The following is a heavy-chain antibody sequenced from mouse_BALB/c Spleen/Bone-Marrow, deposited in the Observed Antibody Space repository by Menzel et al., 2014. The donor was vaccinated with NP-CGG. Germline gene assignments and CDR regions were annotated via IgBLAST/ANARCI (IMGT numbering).Heavy chain of an antibody. CDR3: ARHGYYGSRAMGH. Sequence: DVQLAESGGGLVQPGGPLTLSCAASGFTFSSHTMSWVRQTPETRLEWVAYVSNGGGSTYYPDTVKGRFTISRDNAKNTLNLQMRSLKSEDTAMYYCARHGYYGSRAMGHWARSTSLTDTS. V-gene: IGHV5-12-2*01. D-gene: IGHD1-1*01. CDR2: VSNGGGST. J-gene: IGHJ4*01. CDR1: GFTFSSHT.